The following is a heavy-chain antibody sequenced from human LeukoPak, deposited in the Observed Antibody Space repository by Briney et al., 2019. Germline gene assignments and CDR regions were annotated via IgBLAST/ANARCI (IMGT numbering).Heavy chain of an antibody. CDR1: GFTFSSYE. Sequence: GGSLRLSCAASGFTFSSYEMNWVRQAPGKGLEWVSYISSSGSTIYCADSVKGRFTISRDNAKNSLYLQMNSLRAEDTALYYCARGFMVRGVPHLVSLDYWGQGTLVTVSS. D-gene: IGHD3-10*01. V-gene: IGHV3-48*03. CDR2: ISSSGSTI. CDR3: ARGFMVRGVPHLVSLDY. J-gene: IGHJ4*02.